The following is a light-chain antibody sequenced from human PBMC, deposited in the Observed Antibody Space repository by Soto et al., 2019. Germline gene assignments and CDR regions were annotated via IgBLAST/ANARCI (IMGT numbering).Light chain of an antibody. V-gene: IGLV2-8*01. Sequence: QSALTQPPSASGSPGQSVTISCTGTSSDVGGYNYVSWYQQHPGKAPKLMIYEVSKRPSGVPDRFSGSKSGNTASLTVSGLQAEDEADYYCSSYAGSKAVFGGGTTVTVL. CDR1: SSDVGGYNY. CDR2: EVS. J-gene: IGLJ2*01. CDR3: SSYAGSKAV.